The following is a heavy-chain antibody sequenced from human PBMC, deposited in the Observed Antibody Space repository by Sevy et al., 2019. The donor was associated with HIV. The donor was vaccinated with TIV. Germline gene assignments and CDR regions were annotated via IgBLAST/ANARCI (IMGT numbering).Heavy chain of an antibody. Sequence: GGSLRLSCVASGFTFSRYSMNWVSQAPGKGLEWVSNIGSTGHTIYYADSVKGRVTISRDNAKNSLYLQMNSLREEDTAVYYCARPGSGWFEFDSWGQGTLVTVSS. J-gene: IGHJ4*02. V-gene: IGHV3-48*02. CDR2: IGSTGHTI. CDR1: GFTFSRYS. CDR3: ARPGSGWFEFDS. D-gene: IGHD6-19*01.